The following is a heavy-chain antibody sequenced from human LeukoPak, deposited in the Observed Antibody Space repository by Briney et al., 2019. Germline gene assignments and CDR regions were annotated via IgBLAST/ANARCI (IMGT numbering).Heavy chain of an antibody. CDR1: GFTFTSSA. D-gene: IGHD4-17*01. J-gene: IGHJ4*02. Sequence: SVKVSCKASGFTFTSSAVQWVRQARGQRLERIGWIVVGSGNTNYAQKFQERVTITRDMSTGTAYMELSSLRSEDTAVYYCAARNAYGDYTLYFDYWGQGTLVTVSS. CDR3: AARNAYGDYTLYFDY. V-gene: IGHV1-58*01. CDR2: IVVGSGNT.